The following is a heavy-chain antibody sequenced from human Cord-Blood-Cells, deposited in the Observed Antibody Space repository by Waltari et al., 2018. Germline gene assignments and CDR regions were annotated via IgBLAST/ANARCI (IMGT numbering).Heavy chain of an antibody. J-gene: IGHJ4*02. Sequence: QVQLVQSGAEVKKPGASVKVSCKASGYTFTSYYMHWVRQAPGQGLEWMGIINPSGGSTSYAQKFQGRVTMTRDTSTSTVYMELSSLRSEDTAVYYCVRDLGSVSYFDYWGQGTLVTISS. V-gene: IGHV1-46*01. CDR2: INPSGGST. CDR3: VRDLGSVSYFDY. D-gene: IGHD3-10*01. CDR1: GYTFTSYY.